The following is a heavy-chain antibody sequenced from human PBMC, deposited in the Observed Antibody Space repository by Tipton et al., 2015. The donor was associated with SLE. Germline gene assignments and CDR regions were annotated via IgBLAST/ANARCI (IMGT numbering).Heavy chain of an antibody. CDR1: GGSINRDGYH. CDR3: GRARVGMGYVFDI. Sequence: TLSLTCTVSGGSINRDGYHWGWIRQPPGKGLEWIGHMYFNGDSYYNPSLKSRFTISIDTSKNQFSLRLSSVTAADTALYYCGRARVGMGYVFDIWGQGTMVTVSS. CDR2: MYFNGDS. J-gene: IGHJ3*02. V-gene: IGHV4-39*07. D-gene: IGHD5-24*01.